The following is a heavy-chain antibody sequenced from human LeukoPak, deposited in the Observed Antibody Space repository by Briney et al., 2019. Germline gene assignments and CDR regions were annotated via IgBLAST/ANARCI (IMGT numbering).Heavy chain of an antibody. V-gene: IGHV3-30-3*01. J-gene: IGHJ5*02. Sequence: GGSLRLSCAASGFTFSHYAMHWVRQAPVKGLEWVAIISYDGSNKYYADSVKGRFTISRDNSKNTLYLQMNSLRAEDTAVYYCARVDVSGSYPSWGQGTLVTVSS. CDR1: GFTFSHYA. D-gene: IGHD3-10*01. CDR3: ARVDVSGSYPS. CDR2: ISYDGSNK.